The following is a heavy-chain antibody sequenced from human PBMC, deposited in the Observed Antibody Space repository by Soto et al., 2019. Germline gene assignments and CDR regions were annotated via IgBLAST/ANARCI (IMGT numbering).Heavy chain of an antibody. CDR2: IYPSDSDT. CDR1: GYTFTIYW. V-gene: IGHV5-51*01. D-gene: IGHD3-22*01. Sequence: RDSLKISCKVSGYTFTIYWIGWVRQMPGKGLEWMGIIYPSDSDTRYSPSFQGQVTISADKSINTAYLQWSSLKASDTAMYYCERLETYYYDTSGYYRLSPYSGMDVWGEGIAVSVYS. CDR3: ERLETYYYDTSGYYRLSPYSGMDV. J-gene: IGHJ6*04.